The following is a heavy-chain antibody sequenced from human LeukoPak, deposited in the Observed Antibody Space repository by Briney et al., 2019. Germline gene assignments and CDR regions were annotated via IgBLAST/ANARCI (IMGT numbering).Heavy chain of an antibody. CDR2: TSWNSGSI. CDR1: GFTFDDYG. CDR3: AKDSSGWGTYFDY. V-gene: IGHV3-9*01. D-gene: IGHD6-19*01. Sequence: GGSLRLSCVVSGFTFDDYGMHWVRQAPGKGLEWVSGTSWNSGSIGHADSVKGRFTISRDNAKNSLYLQMNSLRAEDTALYYCAKDSSGWGTYFDYWGQGTLVTVSS. J-gene: IGHJ4*02.